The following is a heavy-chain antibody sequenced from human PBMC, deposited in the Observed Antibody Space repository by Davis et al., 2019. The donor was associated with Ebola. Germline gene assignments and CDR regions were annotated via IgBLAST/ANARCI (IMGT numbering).Heavy chain of an antibody. CDR2: IYPGDSDT. J-gene: IGHJ3*02. Sequence: GESLKISCKGSGYSFTSYWIGWVRQLPGKGLEWMGIIYPGDSDTRYSPSFRGQVTISADKSIRTAYLQWSGLKASDTAMYYCASLRRTITGMDDAFDIWGQGTMVTVSS. CDR3: ASLRRTITGMDDAFDI. D-gene: IGHD1-20*01. CDR1: GYSFTSYW. V-gene: IGHV5-51*01.